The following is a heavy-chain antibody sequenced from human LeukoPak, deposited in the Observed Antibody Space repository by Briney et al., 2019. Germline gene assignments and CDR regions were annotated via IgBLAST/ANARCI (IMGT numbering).Heavy chain of an antibody. Sequence: SETLSLTCTVSGGSISSSSYYWGWIRQPPGKGLEWIGSIYYSGSTYYNPSLKSRVTISVDTSKNQFSLKLSSVTAADTAVYYCARDLKQQLDRPSYYMDGWGKGTTVTVSS. V-gene: IGHV4-39*07. D-gene: IGHD6-13*01. CDR3: ARDLKQQLDRPSYYMDG. CDR2: IYYSGST. CDR1: GGSISSSSYY. J-gene: IGHJ6*03.